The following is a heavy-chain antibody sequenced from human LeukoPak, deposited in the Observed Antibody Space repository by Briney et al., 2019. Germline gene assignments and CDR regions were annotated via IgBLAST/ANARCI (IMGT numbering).Heavy chain of an antibody. CDR3: ARDQRWLQSFDP. J-gene: IGHJ5*02. D-gene: IGHD5-24*01. Sequence: SETLSLTCTVSGGSISSYYWSWIRQPAGTALEWIGRIYTSGTITYNPSLKSRVTISVDTSKNQFSLKLSSMTAADTAVYYCARDQRWLQSFDPWGQGTLVTVSS. CDR1: GGSISSYY. V-gene: IGHV4-4*07. CDR2: IYTSGTI.